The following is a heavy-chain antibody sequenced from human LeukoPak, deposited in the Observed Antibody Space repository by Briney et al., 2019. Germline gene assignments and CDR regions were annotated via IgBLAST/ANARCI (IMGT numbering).Heavy chain of an antibody. J-gene: IGHJ4*02. Sequence: SETLSLTCTVSGGSISSSSYYWGWIRQPPGKGLEWIGSIYYSGSTYFNPSLKSRVTISVDTSKNQLSLKLSSVTAADTAVYYCARGGDSTGYYYRSFDSWGQGTLVTVSS. D-gene: IGHD3-22*01. CDR2: IYYSGST. CDR3: ARGGDSTGYYYRSFDS. CDR1: GGSISSSSYY. V-gene: IGHV4-39*07.